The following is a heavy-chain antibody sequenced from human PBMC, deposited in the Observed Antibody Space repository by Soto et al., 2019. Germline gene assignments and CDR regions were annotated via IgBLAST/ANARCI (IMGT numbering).Heavy chain of an antibody. Sequence: SETLSLTCAVSGGSITSGGYYCSWIRQPPGKGLEWIGYIYHSGSTYYNPSLKSRVTISVDRSKNQFSLKLSSVTAADTAVYYCARVVATITATPWFDPWGRGSLVTVSS. J-gene: IGHJ5*02. V-gene: IGHV4-30-2*01. CDR1: GGSITSGGYY. D-gene: IGHD5-12*01. CDR3: ARVVATITATPWFDP. CDR2: IYHSGST.